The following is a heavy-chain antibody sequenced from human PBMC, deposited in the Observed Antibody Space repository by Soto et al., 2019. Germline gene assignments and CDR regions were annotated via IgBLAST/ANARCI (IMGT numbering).Heavy chain of an antibody. CDR2: IIPILGIA. D-gene: IGHD7-27*01. CDR1: GGTFSSYT. J-gene: IGHJ3*02. Sequence: ASVKVSCKASGGTFSSYTISWVRQAPGQGLEWMGRIIPILGIANYAQKFQGRVTITADKSTSTAYMELSSLRSEDTAVDDCARDRTGDDAFDIWGQGTMVTVSS. V-gene: IGHV1-69*04. CDR3: ARDRTGDDAFDI.